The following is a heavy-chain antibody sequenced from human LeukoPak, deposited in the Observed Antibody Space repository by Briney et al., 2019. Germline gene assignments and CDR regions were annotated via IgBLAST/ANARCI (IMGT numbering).Heavy chain of an antibody. CDR2: IWYDGSNK. Sequence: PGRSLRLSCAASGFTFSSYGMHWVRQAPGKGLEWVAVIWYDGSNKYYADSVKGRFTISRDNSKNTLYLQMNSLRAEDTAVYYCARDSVAVAGTGYWGQGTLVTVSS. J-gene: IGHJ4*02. D-gene: IGHD6-19*01. CDR3: ARDSVAVAGTGY. CDR1: GFTFSSYG. V-gene: IGHV3-33*01.